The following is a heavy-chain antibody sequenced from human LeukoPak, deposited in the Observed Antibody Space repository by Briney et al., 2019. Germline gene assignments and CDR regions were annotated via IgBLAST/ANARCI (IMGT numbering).Heavy chain of an antibody. J-gene: IGHJ6*03. D-gene: IGHD4-17*01. Sequence: ASVKVSCKASGYTFTSYGIGWVRQAPGQGLEWMGWISAYNGNTNYAQKLQGRVTITADESTSTAYMELSSLRSEDTAVYYCARVDDYGTKYYYMDVWGKGTTVTISS. CDR1: GYTFTSYG. CDR2: ISAYNGNT. CDR3: ARVDDYGTKYYYMDV. V-gene: IGHV1-18*01.